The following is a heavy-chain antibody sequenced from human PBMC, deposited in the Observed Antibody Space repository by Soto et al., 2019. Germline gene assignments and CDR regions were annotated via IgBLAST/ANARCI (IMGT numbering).Heavy chain of an antibody. CDR2: IFSNDEK. V-gene: IGHV2-26*01. Sequence: QVTLKESGPVLVKPTETLTLTCTVSGFSLSNARMGVSWIRQPPGKALEWLAHIFSNDEKSYSTSLKSRLTISKDTSKSKVVLTMTNTDPVDTAPYYCARSTGRSWYGEGAWFDPWGQGTLVTVSS. J-gene: IGHJ5*02. D-gene: IGHD6-13*01. CDR1: GFSLSNARMG. CDR3: ARSTGRSWYGEGAWFDP.